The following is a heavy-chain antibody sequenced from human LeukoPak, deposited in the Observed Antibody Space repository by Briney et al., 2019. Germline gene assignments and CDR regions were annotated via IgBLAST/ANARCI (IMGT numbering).Heavy chain of an antibody. V-gene: IGHV3-11*01. D-gene: IGHD2-8*01. CDR2: ISDGGRPL. CDR1: GFIFSDYY. J-gene: IGHJ4*02. Sequence: GGSLRLSCAASGFIFSDYYMSWIRQAPGKGLEWVSFISDGGRPLHYADSVKGRFTISRDNAKNSLYLQMNSLRDEDTAVYFCARQYCTPSSCYSDYWGQGALVTVSS. CDR3: ARQYCTPSSCYSDY.